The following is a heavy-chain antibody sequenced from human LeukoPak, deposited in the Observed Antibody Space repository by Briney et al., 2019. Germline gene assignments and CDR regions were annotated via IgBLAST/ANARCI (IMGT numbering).Heavy chain of an antibody. CDR1: GGSISSYY. D-gene: IGHD3-22*01. CDR2: IYYSGST. J-gene: IGHJ3*02. V-gene: IGHV4-59*08. CDR3: ARPSYYYDKDAFDI. Sequence: SETLSLTCTVSGGSISSYYWSWIRQPPGKGLEWIGYIYYSGSTNYNLSLKSRVTISVDTSKNQFSLKLSSVTAADTAVYYCARPSYYYDKDAFDIWGQGTMVTVSS.